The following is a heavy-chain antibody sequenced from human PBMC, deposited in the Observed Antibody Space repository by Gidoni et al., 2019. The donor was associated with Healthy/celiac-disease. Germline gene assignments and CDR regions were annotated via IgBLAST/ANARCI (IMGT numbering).Heavy chain of an antibody. V-gene: IGHV4-4*07. D-gene: IGHD3-3*01. Sequence: QVQLQESGPGLVKPSETLSLTCTVSGGSISSYYWSWIRQPAGKGLEWIGRIYTSGSTNYNPSLKSRVTMSVDTSKNQFSLKLSSVTAADTAVYYCARERYDFWSGYYGPFDYWGQGTLVTVSS. CDR2: IYTSGST. J-gene: IGHJ4*02. CDR3: ARERYDFWSGYYGPFDY. CDR1: GGSISSYY.